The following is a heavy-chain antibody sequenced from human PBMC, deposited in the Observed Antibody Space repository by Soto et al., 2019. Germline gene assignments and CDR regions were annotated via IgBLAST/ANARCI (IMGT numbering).Heavy chain of an antibody. J-gene: IGHJ5*02. V-gene: IGHV4-39*07. Sequence: SETLSLTCTVSGGSISSSSYYWGWIRQPPGKGLEWIGSIYYSGSTYHNPSLKSRVTMSVDTSKNQFSLKLSSMTAADTAVYYCARDHSNGWYNWFDPWGQGTLVTVSS. CDR1: GGSISSSSYY. D-gene: IGHD6-19*01. CDR3: ARDHSNGWYNWFDP. CDR2: IYYSGST.